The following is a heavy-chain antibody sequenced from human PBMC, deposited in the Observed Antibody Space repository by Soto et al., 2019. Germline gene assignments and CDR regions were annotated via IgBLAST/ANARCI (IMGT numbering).Heavy chain of an antibody. V-gene: IGHV6-1*01. CDR2: TYYRSKWNN. CDR3: ARVGLCITGTIRQGPPPRFDP. D-gene: IGHD1-7*01. Sequence: SQTLSLTCAISGYSASRNGAALSWIRQAPPRGLEWLGRTYYRSKWNNVYAVSVKSRITINPDTSQNPLSLHLNSGTPEDTAVYNFARVGLCITGTIRQGPPPRFDPWGRGTLVTVPQ. J-gene: IGHJ5*02. CDR1: GYSASRNGAA.